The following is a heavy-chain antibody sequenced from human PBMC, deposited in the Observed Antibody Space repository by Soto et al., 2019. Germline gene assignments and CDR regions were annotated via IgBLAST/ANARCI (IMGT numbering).Heavy chain of an antibody. CDR1: GYAFTSYY. CDR2: INPSGGST. V-gene: IGHV1-46*01. CDR3: AREHLPITGTTLDP. J-gene: IGHJ5*02. Sequence: ASVKVSCKASGYAFTSYYMHWVRQAPGQGLEWMGIINPSGGSTSYAQKFQGRVTMTRDTSTSTVYMELSSLRSEDTAVYYCAREHLPITGTTLDPWGQGTLVTSPQ. D-gene: IGHD1-20*01.